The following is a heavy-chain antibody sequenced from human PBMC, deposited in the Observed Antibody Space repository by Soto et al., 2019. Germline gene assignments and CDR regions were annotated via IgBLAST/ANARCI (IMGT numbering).Heavy chain of an antibody. CDR3: ARHIDRDFWSGYYRSWFDP. J-gene: IGHJ5*02. CDR2: IYYSGST. V-gene: IGHV4-59*08. CDR1: GGSISSYY. D-gene: IGHD3-3*01. Sequence: SETLSLTCTVSGGSISSYYWSWIRQPTGKGLERIGYIYYSGSTNYNPSLKSRVTISVDTSKNQFSLKLSSVTAADTAVYYCARHIDRDFWSGYYRSWFDPWGQGTLVTVSS.